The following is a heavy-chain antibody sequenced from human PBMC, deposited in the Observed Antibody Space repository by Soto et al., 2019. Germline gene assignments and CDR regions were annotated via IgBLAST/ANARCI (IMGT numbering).Heavy chain of an antibody. CDR2: IGYDGRKN. CDR3: ARSRCGSTSCYAGSNLDSFFMDV. Sequence: QVQLVESGGGVVQPGRSLRLPCAASGFTFSSYVMHWVRQAPGEGLEWVAVIGYDGRKNLYADSVKCRFTISRENSNNQLYLQMNSMRAEDSAVYYCARSRCGSTSCYAGSNLDSFFMDVWGKGTPVPVS. J-gene: IGHJ6*03. D-gene: IGHD2-2*01. V-gene: IGHV3-33*01. CDR1: GFTFSSYV.